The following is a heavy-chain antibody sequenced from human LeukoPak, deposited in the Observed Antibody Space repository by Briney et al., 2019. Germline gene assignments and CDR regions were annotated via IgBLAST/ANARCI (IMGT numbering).Heavy chain of an antibody. CDR3: ASSSDNSGYQWGSIDY. D-gene: IGHD3-22*01. CDR2: IYYSGST. Sequence: SETLSLTCTVSGGSISSYYWSWIRQPPGKGLEWIGYIYYSGSTNYNPSLKSRVTISVDTSKNQFSLKLSSVTAADTAVYYCASSSDNSGYQWGSIDYWGQGTLVTVSS. V-gene: IGHV4-59*01. CDR1: GGSISSYY. J-gene: IGHJ4*02.